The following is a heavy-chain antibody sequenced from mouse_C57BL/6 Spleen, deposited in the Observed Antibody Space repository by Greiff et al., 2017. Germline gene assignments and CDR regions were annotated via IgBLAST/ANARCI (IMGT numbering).Heavy chain of an antibody. CDR3: ARWNYSNYEFAY. J-gene: IGHJ3*01. CDR1: GYTFTSYW. Sequence: QVQLKQPGTELVKPGASVKLSCKASGYTFTSYWMHWVKQRPGQGLEWIGNINPSNGGTNYNEKFKSKATLTVDKSSSTAYMQLSSLTSEDSAVYYCARWNYSNYEFAYWGQGTLVTVSA. V-gene: IGHV1-53*01. D-gene: IGHD2-5*01. CDR2: INPSNGGT.